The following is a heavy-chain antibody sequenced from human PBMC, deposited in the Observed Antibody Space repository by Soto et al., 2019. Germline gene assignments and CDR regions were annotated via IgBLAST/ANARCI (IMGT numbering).Heavy chain of an antibody. CDR1: GGSMSSYY. D-gene: IGHD2-15*01. CDR2: ISYSGST. V-gene: IGHV4-59*01. CDR3: ARADPDASVGY. J-gene: IGHJ4*02. Sequence: PSETLSLTCTVSGGSMSSYYWTWLRQSPGRGLEWIGYISYSGSTYYNPSLKSQVTISADTSKNQFSLRMNSMIAADTAVYYCARADPDASVGYWGQGTLVTVSS.